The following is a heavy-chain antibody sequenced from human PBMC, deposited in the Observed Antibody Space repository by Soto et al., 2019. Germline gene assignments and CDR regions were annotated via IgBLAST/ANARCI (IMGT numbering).Heavy chain of an antibody. D-gene: IGHD3-3*01. V-gene: IGHV4-59*01. CDR2: IYYGGST. CDR3: AEGLEGWFDP. Sequence: QVQLQESGPGLVKPSETLSLTCTVSGGSISSYYWSWIRQPPGKGLEWIGYIYYGGSTNYNPSLKSRVTISVDTSKNQFSLMLSSVTAADTAVYYCAEGLEGWFDPWGQGTLVTVSS. J-gene: IGHJ5*02. CDR1: GGSISSYY.